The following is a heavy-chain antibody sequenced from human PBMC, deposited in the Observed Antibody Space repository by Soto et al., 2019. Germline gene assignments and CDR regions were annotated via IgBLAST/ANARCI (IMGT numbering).Heavy chain of an antibody. D-gene: IGHD2-2*01. CDR2: IYYSGNT. Sequence: QVQLQESGPGLVKPSQTLSLTCTVSGGSISSGGSYWGWIRQPPGKGLEWIGYIYYSGNTILNPSVRSRVTLSVDTSKNQFSLNLSSVTAADTAVYYCVRYCSTTKCPFDYWGQGTLVTVSS. J-gene: IGHJ4*02. V-gene: IGHV4-30-4*01. CDR1: GGSISSGGSY. CDR3: VRYCSTTKCPFDY.